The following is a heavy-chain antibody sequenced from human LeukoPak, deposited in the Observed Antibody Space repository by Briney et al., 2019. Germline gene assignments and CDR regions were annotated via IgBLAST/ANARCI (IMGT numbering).Heavy chain of an antibody. J-gene: IGHJ4*02. CDR3: ASAGSGWYDY. CDR1: GLTFSSQA. D-gene: IGHD6-19*01. CDR2: IGGSGSIT. V-gene: IGHV3-23*01. Sequence: GGSLRLSCAASGLTFSSQAMSWVRQAPGKGLEWVSVIGGSGSITYYRDSVKGRFTISRDNSKNTMYLQMNSLRAEDTAVYYCASAGSGWYDYWGQGTLVTVSS.